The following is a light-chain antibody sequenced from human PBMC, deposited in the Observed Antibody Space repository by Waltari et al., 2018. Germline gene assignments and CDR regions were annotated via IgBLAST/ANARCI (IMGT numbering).Light chain of an antibody. V-gene: IGLV1-47*01. CDR3: AAWDDSLTGFV. CDR1: SSNIGSTF. J-gene: IGLJ1*01. Sequence: QSVLTQPPSASGTPGQRVTISCSGSSSNIGSTFVYWYQQLPGTAPKLLIYRNDMRPSGVPDRLSGSKSDTSASLAISDLRSEDEADYYCAAWDDSLTGFVFGTGTEVTAL. CDR2: RND.